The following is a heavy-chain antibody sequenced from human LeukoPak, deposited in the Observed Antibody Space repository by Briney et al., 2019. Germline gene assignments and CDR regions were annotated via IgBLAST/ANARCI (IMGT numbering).Heavy chain of an antibody. V-gene: IGHV3-66*02. CDR2: IYSGGRT. Sequence: AGGSLRLSCAASGFTVSSNYMSWVRQAPGKGLEWASVIYSGGRTYYADSVKGRFTISRHNTKNTLYLQMNSLRAEDTAVYYCARVAPDYGDYVGLDYWGQGTLVTVSS. CDR3: ARVAPDYGDYVGLDY. CDR1: GFTVSSNY. J-gene: IGHJ4*02. D-gene: IGHD4-17*01.